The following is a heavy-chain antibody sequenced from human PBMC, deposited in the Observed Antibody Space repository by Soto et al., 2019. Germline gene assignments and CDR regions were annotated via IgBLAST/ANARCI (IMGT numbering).Heavy chain of an antibody. Sequence: QVQLVQSGAEVKKPGSSVKVSCKASGGIFSNFAFNWMRQAPGQGLEWMGGIIPTLGTPHYAQKFLRRVTITADESTRTVYMEMSSLTVEDTAVYYCARVGLGAYDYWSQGTLVIVSS. CDR3: ARVGLGAYDY. D-gene: IGHD6-19*01. J-gene: IGHJ4*02. V-gene: IGHV1-69*01. CDR2: IIPTLGTP. CDR1: GGIFSNFA.